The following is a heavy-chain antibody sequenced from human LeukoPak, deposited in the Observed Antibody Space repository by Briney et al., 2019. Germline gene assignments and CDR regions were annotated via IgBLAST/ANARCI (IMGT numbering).Heavy chain of an antibody. J-gene: IGHJ3*02. V-gene: IGHV4-39*07. D-gene: IGHD3-3*01. CDR2: IYYSGST. CDR1: GGSISSSSYY. Sequence: PSETLYLTCTVSGGSISSSSYYWGWIRQPPGKGLEWIGSIYYSGSTYYNPSLKSRITIPVDKSKNHFSLKLSSVTAADTAVYYCARERSGSEIFARSFDIWGQGTKVTVSS. CDR3: ARERSGSEIFARSFDI.